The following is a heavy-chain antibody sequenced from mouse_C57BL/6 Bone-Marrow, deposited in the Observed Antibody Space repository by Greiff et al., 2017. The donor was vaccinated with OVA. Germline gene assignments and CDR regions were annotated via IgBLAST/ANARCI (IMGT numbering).Heavy chain of an antibody. CDR3: TRRSDYDGYYFDY. D-gene: IGHD2-4*01. CDR1: GYTFTDYE. CDR2: IDPETGGT. J-gene: IGHJ2*01. V-gene: IGHV1-15*01. Sequence: QVQLQQSGAELVRPGASVTLSCKASGYTFTDYEMHWVKQTPVHGLEWIGAIDPETGGTAYNQKFKGKAILTADKSSSTAYMELRSLTSEDSAVYYCTRRSDYDGYYFDYWGQGTTLTVSS.